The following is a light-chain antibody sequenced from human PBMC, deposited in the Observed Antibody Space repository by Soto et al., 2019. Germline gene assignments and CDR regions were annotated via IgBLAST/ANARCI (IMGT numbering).Light chain of an antibody. V-gene: IGKV3-15*01. CDR2: DTF. CDR3: QQYSNWPPIT. CDR1: QSVSIH. Sequence: ETVMTQSPGTLSVSLGERATLSCRASQSVSIHLAWYQQKPGQAPRLLIYDTFTRATGIPARFSGSGSGTEFTLTISSLQSEDFAVYYCQQYSNWPPITFGQGTRLEIK. J-gene: IGKJ5*01.